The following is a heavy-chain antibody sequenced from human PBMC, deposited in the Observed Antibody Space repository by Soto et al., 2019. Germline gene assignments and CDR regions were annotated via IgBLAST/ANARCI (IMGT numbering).Heavy chain of an antibody. V-gene: IGHV4-31*03. CDR3: ARETYRNYDFWSLEIDAFDI. Sequence: QVQLQESGPGLVKPSQTLSLTCTVSGGSISSGGYYWSWIRQHPGKGLEWIGYIYYSGSTYYNPCLKSRVTISVDTSKNQFSLKLSSVTAADTAVYYCARETYRNYDFWSLEIDAFDIWGQGTMVTVSS. D-gene: IGHD3-3*01. CDR2: IYYSGST. J-gene: IGHJ3*02. CDR1: GGSISSGGYY.